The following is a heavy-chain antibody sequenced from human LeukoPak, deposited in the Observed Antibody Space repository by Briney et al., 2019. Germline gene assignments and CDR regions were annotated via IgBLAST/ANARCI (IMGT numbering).Heavy chain of an antibody. D-gene: IGHD3-22*01. CDR3: AKDGRRNDYYDSSGYYLRGYDY. Sequence: GESLRLSSAASGFTFSDYAMIWVRQAPGKGLEWVSAIRASGGGTYYADSVRGRFTISRDNSKNTLYLQMNSLRAEDTAVYYCAKDGRRNDYYDSSGYYLRGYDYWGQGTLVTVSS. J-gene: IGHJ4*02. CDR2: IRASGGGT. V-gene: IGHV3-23*01. CDR1: GFTFSDYA.